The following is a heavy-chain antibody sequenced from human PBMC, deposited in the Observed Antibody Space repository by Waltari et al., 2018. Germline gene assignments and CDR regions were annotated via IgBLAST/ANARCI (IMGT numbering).Heavy chain of an antibody. CDR1: GFTFSSYW. CDR3: ARGGYYAMDV. V-gene: IGHV3-74*01. D-gene: IGHD3-16*01. J-gene: IGHJ6*02. CDR2: IKSGGKAT. Sequence: EVQLVESGGGLVQPGGSLRLSCAASGFTFSSYWMRWVRQAPGKGLVLFSDIKSGGKATNYADSVKGRLTISRDNAKNTLFLQMNSLTAEDTAVYYCARGGYYAMDVWGQGTTVTVSS.